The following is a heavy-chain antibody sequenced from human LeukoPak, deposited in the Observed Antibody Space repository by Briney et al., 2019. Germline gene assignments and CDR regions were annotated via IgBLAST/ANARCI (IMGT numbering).Heavy chain of an antibody. CDR2: INSSGGST. D-gene: IGHD6-6*01. CDR1: GFTFSRYA. Sequence: GGSLRLSCAASGFTFSRYAIRWVPQAPGKRMVRVSTINSSGGSTYYADSVKGRFTISRDNSTNSLYLQMNSLRAEDTAVYYCAKDAAGYISSYFDYWGQGTLVTVSS. V-gene: IGHV3-23*01. CDR3: AKDAAGYISSYFDY. J-gene: IGHJ4*02.